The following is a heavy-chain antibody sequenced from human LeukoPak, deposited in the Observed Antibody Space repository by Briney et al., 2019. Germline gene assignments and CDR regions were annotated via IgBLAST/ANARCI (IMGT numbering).Heavy chain of an antibody. CDR1: GGSVNSGSYY. V-gene: IGHV4-61*01. D-gene: IGHD1-26*01. J-gene: IGHJ4*02. CDR3: ARTLLGRHFDY. CDR2: IYYTGST. Sequence: SETLSLTCTVSGGSVNSGSYYWSWIRQPPGKGLEWIGYIYYTGSTYYNSSLKSRVTISLDTSKNQFSLKLSSVTAADTAVYYCARTLLGRHFDYWGQGTLVTVSS.